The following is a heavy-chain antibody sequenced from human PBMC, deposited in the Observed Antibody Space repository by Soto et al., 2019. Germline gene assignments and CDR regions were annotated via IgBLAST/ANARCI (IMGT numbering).Heavy chain of an antibody. CDR1: GFTFRSYA. CDR2: ISYDGSNK. CDR3: ALRTVNAFDY. V-gene: IGHV3-30-3*02. Sequence: GGSLGLSCAASGFTFRSYAMHWVRQAPGKGLEWVAVISYDGSNKYYADSVKGRFTISRDNSKNTLYLQMNSLRAEDTAVYYCALRTVNAFDYWGQGTLVTVSS. D-gene: IGHD4-17*01. J-gene: IGHJ4*02.